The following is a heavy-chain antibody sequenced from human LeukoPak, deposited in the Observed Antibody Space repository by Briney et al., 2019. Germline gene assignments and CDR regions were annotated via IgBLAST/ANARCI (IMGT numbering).Heavy chain of an antibody. J-gene: IGHJ4*02. CDR3: ARYVVYGSGKYYFDY. V-gene: IGHV4-39*01. D-gene: IGHD3-10*01. CDR2: ISYSGST. CDR1: GGSISRSYYY. Sequence: SETLSLTCTVSGGSISRSYYYWGWIRQPPGKGLEWIGSISYSGSTYYNPSLKSRVTISVDTSENQFSLKLSSVTAADTAVYYCARYVVYGSGKYYFDYWGQGTLVTVSS.